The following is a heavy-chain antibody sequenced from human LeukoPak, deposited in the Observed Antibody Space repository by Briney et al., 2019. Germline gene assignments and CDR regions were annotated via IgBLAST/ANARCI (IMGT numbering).Heavy chain of an antibody. CDR1: GFTFSGYW. CDR3: ARDPGYYGSGSYLN. Sequence: GGSLRLSCVASGFTFSGYWMTWVRQAPGKGLEWVANIKQDGSEKYYVDSVKGRFTISRDNAKNSLYLQMNSLRAEDTAVYYCARDPGYYGSGSYLNWGQGTLVTVSS. V-gene: IGHV3-7*01. CDR2: IKQDGSEK. D-gene: IGHD3-10*01. J-gene: IGHJ4*02.